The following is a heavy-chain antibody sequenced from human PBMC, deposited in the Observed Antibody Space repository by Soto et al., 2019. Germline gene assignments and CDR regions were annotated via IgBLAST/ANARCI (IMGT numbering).Heavy chain of an antibody. Sequence: GGSLRLSCSASGFTFSSYAMHWVRQAPGKGLEYVSAISSNGGSTYYADSVKGRFTISRDNPKNTLYLQMSSLRAEDTAVYYCVKAIDNWNYAYDYWGQGTLVTVSS. CDR3: VKAIDNWNYAYDY. CDR2: ISSNGGST. CDR1: GFTFSSYA. V-gene: IGHV3-64D*08. D-gene: IGHD1-7*01. J-gene: IGHJ4*02.